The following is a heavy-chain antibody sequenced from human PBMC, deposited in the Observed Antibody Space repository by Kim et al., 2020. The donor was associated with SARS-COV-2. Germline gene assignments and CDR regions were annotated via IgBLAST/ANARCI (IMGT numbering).Heavy chain of an antibody. Sequence: SETLSLTCAVYGGSLSGFYWTWIRQPPGKGLEWIWEINRSGSTNYNPSLKSRVAMSQHTSQSHFSLNLTSGTAADTAVYFCARVSMAGRHRYFDFWGQGTLVTVST. D-gene: IGHD6-6*01. V-gene: IGHV4-34*01. CDR1: GGSLSGFY. CDR2: INRSGST. J-gene: IGHJ4*02. CDR3: ARVSMAGRHRYFDF.